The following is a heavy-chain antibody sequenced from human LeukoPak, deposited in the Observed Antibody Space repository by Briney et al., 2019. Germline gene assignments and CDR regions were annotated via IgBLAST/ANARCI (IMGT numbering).Heavy chain of an antibody. V-gene: IGHV3-7*01. J-gene: IGHJ4*02. CDR1: GVNFSNYW. CDR2: IKEDGSEK. Sequence: PGCTLRLSCAASGVNFSNYWLSWVRQATGKGLEWVANIKEDGSEKHYVDSVKGRFTISKDNAQNSLFLQMNGLRVEDTAVYYCARDATRRFDHWGRGTLVTVSS. CDR3: ARDATRRFDH.